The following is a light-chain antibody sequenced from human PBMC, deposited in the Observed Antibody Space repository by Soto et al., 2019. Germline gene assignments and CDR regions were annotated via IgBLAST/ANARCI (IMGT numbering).Light chain of an antibody. CDR3: QQYDTWPPLS. CDR2: GAS. V-gene: IGKV3-15*01. CDR1: QSISNN. J-gene: IGKJ4*01. Sequence: EIVMTQSPANLSVSPGERATLSCRASQSISNNLAWYQQRPGQAPRLLIYGASTRAPGTPGRFSGSDSGTEFTLTINSLQSEDFAVYYCQQYDTWPPLSFGGGTKVEIK.